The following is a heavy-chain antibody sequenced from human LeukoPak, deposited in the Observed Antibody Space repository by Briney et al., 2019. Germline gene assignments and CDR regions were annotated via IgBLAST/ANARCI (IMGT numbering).Heavy chain of an antibody. CDR3: ARERSVFGDYYYGMDV. D-gene: IGHD3-10*02. J-gene: IGHJ6*02. CDR2: IYYSGST. Sequence: SETLSLTCTVSGGSISSYYWSWIRQPPGKGLEWIGYIYYSGSTNYNPSLKSRVTISVDTSKNKFSLKLSSVTAADTAVYYCARERSVFGDYYYGMDVWGQGTTVTVSS. V-gene: IGHV4-59*01. CDR1: GGSISSYY.